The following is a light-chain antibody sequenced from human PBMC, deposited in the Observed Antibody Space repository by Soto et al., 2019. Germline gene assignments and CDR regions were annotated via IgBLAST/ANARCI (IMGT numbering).Light chain of an antibody. J-gene: IGKJ2*01. CDR1: QSVSSSY. Sequence: EIVLTQSPGTLSLSPEERATLSCRASQSVSSSYLAWYQHKPGQAPRLLIYGASSRDTGIPDRFSGSGSGTDFTLTISRLEPEDFAVYYCQQYGSSPHTFGQGTKLEIK. V-gene: IGKV3-20*01. CDR3: QQYGSSPHT. CDR2: GAS.